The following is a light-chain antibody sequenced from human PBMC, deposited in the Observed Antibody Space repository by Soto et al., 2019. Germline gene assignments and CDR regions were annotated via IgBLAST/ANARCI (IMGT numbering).Light chain of an antibody. CDR2: SNN. CDR1: SSNIGSNY. J-gene: IGLJ2*01. CDR3: AARDDSLSGFVV. Sequence: QSVLTQPPSASGTPGQRVTISCSGSSSNIGSNYVYWYQQLPGTAPKLLIYSNNQRPSGVPDRFSGSKSGTSASLAISGLRSEDEADYYCAARDDSLSGFVVFGGGTQLTVL. V-gene: IGLV1-47*02.